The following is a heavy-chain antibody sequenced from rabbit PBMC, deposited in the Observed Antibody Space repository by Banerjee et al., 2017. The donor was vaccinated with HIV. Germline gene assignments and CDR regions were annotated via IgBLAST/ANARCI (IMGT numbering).Heavy chain of an antibody. Sequence: QEQLGESGGGLVTLGGSLKLSCQASGIDFSRYGISWVRQAPEQGLEWIAYIYPDYGSTDYASWVNGRFTISLDNAQNTVFLQMTSLTAADTATYFCASGSAYASSSGYPYYFNLWGQGTLVTVS. CDR3: ASGSAYASSSGYPYYFNL. J-gene: IGHJ4*01. D-gene: IGHD1-1*01. CDR2: IYPDYGST. CDR1: GIDFSRYG. V-gene: IGHV1S47*01.